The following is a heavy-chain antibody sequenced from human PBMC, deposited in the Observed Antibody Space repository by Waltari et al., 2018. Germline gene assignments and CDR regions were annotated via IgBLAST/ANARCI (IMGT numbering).Heavy chain of an antibody. CDR1: GYSISSGYY. J-gene: IGHJ5*02. V-gene: IGHV4-38-2*02. Sequence: QVQLQESGPGLVKPSETLSLTCAVSGYSISSGYYCGWIRQPPGKGLEWIGSIYHSGSTYYNPSLKSRVTISVDTSKNQFSLKLSSVTAADTAVYYCARDSVKSIEGSWFDPWGQGTLVTVSS. CDR3: ARDSVKSIEGSWFDP. CDR2: IYHSGST. D-gene: IGHD1-26*01.